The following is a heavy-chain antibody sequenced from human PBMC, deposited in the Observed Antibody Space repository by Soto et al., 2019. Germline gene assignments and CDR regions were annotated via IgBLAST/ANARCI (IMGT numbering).Heavy chain of an antibody. CDR2: VSGNNGDT. Sequence: QVQLVQSGAEVKRPGASVKVSCRVAGYTFNGYGISWMRQAPGQGLEWMGWVSGNNGDTKYVEKYQGRVTMNIDTSTRTAYMELMSLRSDDTAVYYCARDISYYHDYSGYSNFDYWGQGTLVAVSP. J-gene: IGHJ4*02. CDR3: ARDISYYHDYSGYSNFDY. CDR1: GYTFNGYG. V-gene: IGHV1-18*01. D-gene: IGHD3-22*01.